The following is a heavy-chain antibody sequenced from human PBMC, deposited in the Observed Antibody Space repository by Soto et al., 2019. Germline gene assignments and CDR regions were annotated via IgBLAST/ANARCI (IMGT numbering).Heavy chain of an antibody. V-gene: IGHV3-9*01. J-gene: IGHJ2*01. CDR3: TKAKLGSLFWDVDL. CDR1: GFKFDDYA. Sequence: EVQLVQSGGGLVQPGWSLRLSCAASGFKFDDYAMHWVRQAQGKGLEWVSGISWSSANIDYADSVKGRFTISRDNAKNSLYLQMNSLRAENTALYYCTKAKLGSLFWDVDLWGRGTLVTVSS. D-gene: IGHD7-27*01. CDR2: ISWSSANI.